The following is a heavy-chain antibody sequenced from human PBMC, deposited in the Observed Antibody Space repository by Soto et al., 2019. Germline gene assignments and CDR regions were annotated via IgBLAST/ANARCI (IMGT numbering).Heavy chain of an antibody. D-gene: IGHD5-18*01. CDR1: GYSFTSYW. CDR3: ARLDTAMSTTGPYYYYYGMDV. V-gene: IGHV5-51*01. CDR2: IYPGDSDT. Sequence: PGESLKISCKGSGYSFTSYWIGWVRQMPGKGLEWMGIIYPGDSDTRYSPSFQGQVTISADKSISTAYLQWSSLKASDTAMYYCARLDTAMSTTGPYYYYYGMDVWGQGTTVTVSS. J-gene: IGHJ6*02.